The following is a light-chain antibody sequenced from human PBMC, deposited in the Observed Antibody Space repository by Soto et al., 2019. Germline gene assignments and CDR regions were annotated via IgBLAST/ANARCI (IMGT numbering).Light chain of an antibody. Sequence: QSALTQPASVSGSPGQSITISCSGTSSDVGGYNYVSWYQQYPGKAPKLMIYEVSNRPSGVSNRFSGSKSGNTASLTLSGLQAEDEADYYCSSYTTSSTRVFGGGTKLTVL. J-gene: IGLJ2*01. V-gene: IGLV2-14*01. CDR3: SSYTTSSTRV. CDR2: EVS. CDR1: SSDVGGYNY.